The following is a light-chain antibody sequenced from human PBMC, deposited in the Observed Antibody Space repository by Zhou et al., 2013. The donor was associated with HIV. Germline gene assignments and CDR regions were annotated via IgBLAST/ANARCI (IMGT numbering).Light chain of an antibody. CDR2: GAT. Sequence: QSPATLSLSPGERATVSCRASQTVSSNLAWYQQKPGQAPRLLIYGATTRATGVPARFSGYGSGTEFTLTISSLQPEDFALYYCQQYDTWPSFGQGTKLQIK. V-gene: IGKV3-15*01. CDR1: QTVSSN. CDR3: QQYDTWPS. J-gene: IGKJ2*01.